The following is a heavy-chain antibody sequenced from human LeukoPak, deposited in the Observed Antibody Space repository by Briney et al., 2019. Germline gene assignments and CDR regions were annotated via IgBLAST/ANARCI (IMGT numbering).Heavy chain of an antibody. CDR3: ARGRLAVAGMGDYFDY. D-gene: IGHD6-19*01. J-gene: IGHJ4*02. Sequence: ASVKVSCKASGYTFTSFHMHWVRQAPGQGLEWMGIINPSGGSTTYTQKFQGRVTMTRDTSTSTVYMKLSSLRSEDTAVYYCARGRLAVAGMGDYFDYWGQGTLVTVSS. V-gene: IGHV1-46*01. CDR2: INPSGGST. CDR1: GYTFTSFH.